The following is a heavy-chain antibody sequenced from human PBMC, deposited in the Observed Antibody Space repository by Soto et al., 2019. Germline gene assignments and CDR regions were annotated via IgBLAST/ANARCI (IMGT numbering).Heavy chain of an antibody. Sequence: EVQLLESGGGLVQPGGSLRLSCAASGFTFSSYAMSWVRQAPGKVLEWVSAISGSGGSTYYADSVKGRFTISRDNSKNTLYLQMNSLRAEEKAVYYWEKDLELVPAASTHYYYGMDVWGQGTKVTVSS. D-gene: IGHD2-2*01. V-gene: IGHV3-23*01. J-gene: IGHJ6*02. CDR1: GFTFSSYA. CDR2: ISGSGGST. CDR3: EKDLELVPAASTHYYYGMDV.